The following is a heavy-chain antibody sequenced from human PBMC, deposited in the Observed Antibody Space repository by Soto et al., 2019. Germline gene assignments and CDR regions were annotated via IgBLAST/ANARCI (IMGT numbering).Heavy chain of an antibody. J-gene: IGHJ6*02. D-gene: IGHD6-19*01. CDR1: GYTFTSYG. Sequence: GASVKVSCKASGYTFTSYGISWVRQAPGQGLEWMGWISAYNGNTNYAQKLQGRVTMTTDTSTSTAYMELRSLRSDDTAVYYCARDSGMRAVADYYYGMDVWGQGTTVTVSS. CDR3: ARDSGMRAVADYYYGMDV. V-gene: IGHV1-18*01. CDR2: ISAYNGNT.